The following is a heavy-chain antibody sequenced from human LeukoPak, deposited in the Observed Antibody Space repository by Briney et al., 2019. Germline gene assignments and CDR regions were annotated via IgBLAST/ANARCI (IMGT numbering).Heavy chain of an antibody. CDR1: GGSISSGGYY. Sequence: PSETLSLTCTVSGGSISSGGYYWSWIRQPPGKGLEWIGYIYHSGSTYYNPSLKSRVTISVDRSKNQFSLKLSSVTAADTAVYYCAREDVQLLSAFDIWGQGTMVTVSS. CDR2: IYHSGST. V-gene: IGHV4-30-2*01. J-gene: IGHJ3*02. D-gene: IGHD2-2*01. CDR3: AREDVQLLSAFDI.